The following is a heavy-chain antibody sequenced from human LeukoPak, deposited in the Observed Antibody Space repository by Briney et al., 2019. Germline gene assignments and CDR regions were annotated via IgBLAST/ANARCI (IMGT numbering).Heavy chain of an antibody. CDR1: GLTFSDYW. V-gene: IGHV3-7*01. D-gene: IGHD7-27*01. J-gene: IGHJ6*02. CDR3: ATYANWVAEDV. CDR2: IKKDGSEQ. Sequence: PGGSLRLSCVASGLTFSDYWMSWVRQAPGKGLEWVADIKKDGSEQEYVDSVKGRFTISRDNAENSLYLQMDSLRAEDTAVYYCATYANWVAEDVWGQGTTVSV.